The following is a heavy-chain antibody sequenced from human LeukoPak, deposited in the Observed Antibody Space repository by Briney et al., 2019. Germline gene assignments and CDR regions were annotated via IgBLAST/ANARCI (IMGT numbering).Heavy chain of an antibody. CDR1: GLTSSGYS. CDR3: AKRRYHSSGYFDY. J-gene: IGHJ4*02. CDR2: ITGSGSAT. D-gene: IGHD3-22*01. V-gene: IGHV3-23*01. Sequence: GGSLRLSCAASGLTSSGYSMSWVRQAPGKGLEWVSAITGSGSATDYADSVKGRFTISRDNSENTLYLQMNSLRAEDTAVYYCAKRRYHSSGYFDYWDQGTLVTVSS.